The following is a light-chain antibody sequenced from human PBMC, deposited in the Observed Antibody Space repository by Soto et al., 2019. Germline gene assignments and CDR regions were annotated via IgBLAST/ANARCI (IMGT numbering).Light chain of an antibody. CDR2: DAS. CDR1: QDISSA. J-gene: IGKJ4*01. V-gene: IGKV1-13*02. CDR3: QQFDSYPPLT. Sequence: AIQLTQSPSSLSASVGDRVTITCRASQDISSALAWYQQKPGKAPKLLLYDASNLESGVPSRFSGSGSGTDFPLTITSLQPDDFATYYCQQFDSYPPLTFGGGTKVEIK.